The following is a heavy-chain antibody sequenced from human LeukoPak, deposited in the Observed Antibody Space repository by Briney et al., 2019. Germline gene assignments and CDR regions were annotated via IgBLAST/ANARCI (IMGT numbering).Heavy chain of an antibody. Sequence: TPSETLSLTCAVYGGSFSGYYWSWIRQPPGKGLEWIGEINHSGSTNYNPSLKSRVTISVDTSKNQFSLKLSSVTAADTAVYYCARARRDSGYYNVDYWGQGALVTVSS. J-gene: IGHJ4*02. D-gene: IGHD3-3*01. CDR3: ARARRDSGYYNVDY. CDR2: INHSGST. CDR1: GGSFSGYY. V-gene: IGHV4-34*01.